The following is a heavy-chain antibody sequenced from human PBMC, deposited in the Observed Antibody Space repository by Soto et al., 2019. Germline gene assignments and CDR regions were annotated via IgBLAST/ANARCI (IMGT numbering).Heavy chain of an antibody. CDR2: IYYSGST. CDR3: ARGRYYFFTLDY. J-gene: IGHJ4*02. CDR1: GGSISSGGYY. V-gene: IGHV4-31*03. Sequence: SETLSLTCTVSGGSISSGGYYWSWIRQHPGKGLEWIGYIYYSGSTYYNPSLKSRVTISVDTSKNQFSLKLSSVTAADTAVYYCARGRYYFFTLDYWGQGTLVTVSS. D-gene: IGHD3-10*01.